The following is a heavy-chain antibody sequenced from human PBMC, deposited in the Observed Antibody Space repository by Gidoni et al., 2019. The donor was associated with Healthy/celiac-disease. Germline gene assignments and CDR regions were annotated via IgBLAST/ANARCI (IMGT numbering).Heavy chain of an antibody. CDR1: GFTFSSYG. J-gene: IGHJ4*02. CDR2: IRYDGINK. D-gene: IGHD3-3*01. Sequence: QVQLVESGGGVVQPGGSLRLSCAASGFTFSSYGMHWVRQAPGKGLECVSFIRYDGINKYYADSVKGRFTISRDNSKNTLYMQMNSLRAEDTAVYYCAKDLRVGITIFGEDPFDYWGQGTLVTVSS. V-gene: IGHV3-30*02. CDR3: AKDLRVGITIFGEDPFDY.